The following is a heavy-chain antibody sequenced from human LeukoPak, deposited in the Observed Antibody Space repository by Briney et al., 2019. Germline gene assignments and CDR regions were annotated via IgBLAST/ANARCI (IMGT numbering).Heavy chain of an antibody. CDR2: ISSSSSTI. Sequence: GSLSLSCAASGVTFSSYSRSWVRQAPGKGLEWVSYISSSSSTIYYADSVEGRFTISRDNAKNSMYLQMNSLRDEDTAVYYCARVDYDIASWGYFDYWGQGTLVTVSS. V-gene: IGHV3-48*02. CDR1: GVTFSSYS. D-gene: IGHD3-9*01. CDR3: ARVDYDIASWGYFDY. J-gene: IGHJ4*02.